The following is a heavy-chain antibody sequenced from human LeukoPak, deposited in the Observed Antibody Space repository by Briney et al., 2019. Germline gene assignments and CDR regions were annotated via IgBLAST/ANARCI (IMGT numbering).Heavy chain of an antibody. CDR1: GFTFSSYA. CDR2: ISGSGGNT. Sequence: GGSLRLSCAASGFTFSSYAMSWVRQAPGKGLEWVSVISGSGGNTYYADSVKGRFTISRDNSKNTLFLQMGSLRVEDMAVYYCARGLRAYYYYGMDVWGQGTTVTVSS. J-gene: IGHJ6*02. V-gene: IGHV3-23*01. D-gene: IGHD3-3*01. CDR3: ARGLRAYYYYGMDV.